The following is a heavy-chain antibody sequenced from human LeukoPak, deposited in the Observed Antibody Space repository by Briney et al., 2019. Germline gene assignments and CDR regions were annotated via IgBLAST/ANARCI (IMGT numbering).Heavy chain of an antibody. CDR1: GGSFSGYY. Sequence: PSETLSLTCGVYGGSFSGYYWSWIRQPPGKGLEWIGEINHSGSTNYNPSLKSRVTISVDTSKNQFSLKLSSVTAADTAVYYCARGRPTYDILTGYYSWRYYFDYWGQGTLVTVSS. CDR2: INHSGST. V-gene: IGHV4-34*01. D-gene: IGHD3-9*01. J-gene: IGHJ4*02. CDR3: ARGRPTYDILTGYYSWRYYFDY.